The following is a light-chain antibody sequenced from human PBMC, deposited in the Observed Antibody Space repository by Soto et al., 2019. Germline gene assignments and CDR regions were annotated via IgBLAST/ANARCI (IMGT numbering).Light chain of an antibody. J-gene: IGKJ5*01. CDR2: TAS. Sequence: DIQMTQSPSTLSASVGERVTITCRASQSVTNWLAWYQHKPGRAPKLLIHTASTLRSGVPSRFSGSGSGADFTLTISSLQREDFATYYCQQSYTTPFTFGQGTRLEI. CDR3: QQSYTTPFT. V-gene: IGKV1-39*01. CDR1: QSVTNW.